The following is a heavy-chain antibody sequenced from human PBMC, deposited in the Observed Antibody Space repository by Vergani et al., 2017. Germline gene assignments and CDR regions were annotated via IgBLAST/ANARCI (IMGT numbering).Heavy chain of an antibody. J-gene: IGHJ4*02. CDR2: IYYSGST. V-gene: IGHV4-59*01. D-gene: IGHD1-1*01. Sequence: QVQLQESGPGLVKPSETLSLPCTVSGGSISSYYWSWIRQPPGKGLEWIGYIYYSGSTNYNPSLKSRVTISVDTSKNQFSLKRSSVTAADTAVYYCARATGTRGGDYWGQGTLVTVSS. CDR3: ARATGTRGGDY. CDR1: GGSISSYY.